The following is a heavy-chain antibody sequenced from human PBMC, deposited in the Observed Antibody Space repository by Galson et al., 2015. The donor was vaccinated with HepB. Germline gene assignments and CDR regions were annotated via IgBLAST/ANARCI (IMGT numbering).Heavy chain of an antibody. J-gene: IGHJ6*02. CDR2: VSGSGTST. V-gene: IGHV3-23*01. Sequence: SLRLSCAASGFTFSNYALNWVRQAPGEGLEWVAVVSGSGTSTYYADSVRGRFTISRDNSKNTLYLRMSSLRAEDTAVYFCARSMVRGVITYAMDVWGQGTTVSVSS. CDR1: GFTFSNYA. D-gene: IGHD3-10*01. CDR3: ARSMVRGVITYAMDV.